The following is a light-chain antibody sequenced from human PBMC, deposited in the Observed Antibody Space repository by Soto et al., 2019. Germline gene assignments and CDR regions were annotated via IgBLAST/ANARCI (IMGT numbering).Light chain of an antibody. Sequence: QSVLIQPPSVSGSPGQSVTISCTGTSSDVGSYDYVSWYQQHPGTVPKPMIYNVNTRPSGVPDRFSGSKSGNTASLTISGLQAEDEADYYCCSYAGSYTWVFGSGTKVTVL. J-gene: IGLJ1*01. V-gene: IGLV2-11*01. CDR1: SSDVGSYDY. CDR2: NVN. CDR3: CSYAGSYTWV.